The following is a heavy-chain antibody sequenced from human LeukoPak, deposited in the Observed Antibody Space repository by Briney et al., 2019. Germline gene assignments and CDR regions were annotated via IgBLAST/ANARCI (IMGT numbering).Heavy chain of an antibody. D-gene: IGHD2-2*01. J-gene: IGHJ4*02. Sequence: SVKVSCKASGGTFSSYAISWVRQAPGQGLEWMGGIIPTFGTANYAQKFQGRVTITTDESTSTAYMELSSLRSEDTAVYYCARARERGYCSSTSCPNLGLDYWGQGTLVTVSS. CDR1: GGTFSSYA. CDR2: IIPTFGTA. CDR3: ARARERGYCSSTSCPNLGLDY. V-gene: IGHV1-69*05.